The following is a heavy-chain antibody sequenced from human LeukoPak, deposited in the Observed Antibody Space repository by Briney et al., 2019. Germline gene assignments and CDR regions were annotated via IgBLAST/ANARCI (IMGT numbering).Heavy chain of an antibody. J-gene: IGHJ6*02. D-gene: IGHD3-22*01. V-gene: IGHV1-2*02. Sequence: GASVTVSCKASGYTFTGYYMHWVRQAPGQGLEWMGWINPNSGGINYAQKFQGRVTMTRDTSISTAYMELSRLRSDDTAVYYCARDSSGYYYYGDYYYGMDVWGQGTTVTVSS. CDR2: INPNSGGI. CDR3: ARDSSGYYYYGDYYYGMDV. CDR1: GYTFTGYY.